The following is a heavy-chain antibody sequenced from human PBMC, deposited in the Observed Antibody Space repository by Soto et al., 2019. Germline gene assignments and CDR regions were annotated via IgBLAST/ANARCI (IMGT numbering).Heavy chain of an antibody. V-gene: IGHV4-31*03. CDR2: IYYSGST. D-gene: IGHD3-3*01. J-gene: IGHJ5*02. CDR1: GGSISSGGYY. Sequence: SETLSLTCTVSGGSISSGGYYWSWIRQHPGKGLEWIGYIYYSGSTYYNPSLKSRVTISVDTSKNQFSLKLSSVTAADTAVYYCARGKNYDFWSGYYPSSWFDPWGQGTLVTVSS. CDR3: ARGKNYDFWSGYYPSSWFDP.